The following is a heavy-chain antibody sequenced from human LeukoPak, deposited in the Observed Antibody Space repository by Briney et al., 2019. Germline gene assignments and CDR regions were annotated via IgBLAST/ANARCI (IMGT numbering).Heavy chain of an antibody. J-gene: IGHJ4*02. CDR3: AKDPAYSSSWFYFDY. Sequence: GGSLRLSCAASGFTFSSYPMSWVRQAPGKGLELVSAISGSGSSTYCAASVKGRFTISSDSSKNTLFLQMNSLRAEDTAVYYCAKDPAYSSSWFYFDYWGQGTLVTVSS. V-gene: IGHV3-23*01. D-gene: IGHD6-13*01. CDR1: GFTFSSYP. CDR2: ISGSGSST.